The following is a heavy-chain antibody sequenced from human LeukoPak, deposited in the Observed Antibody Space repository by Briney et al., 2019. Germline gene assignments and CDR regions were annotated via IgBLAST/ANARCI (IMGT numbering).Heavy chain of an antibody. J-gene: IGHJ4*02. Sequence: GGSLRLSCAASGFTYSNQWMSWVRQAPGKGLEWVANIKQDGSEKKYVDSVKGRFTISRDNAKNTMYLQMNSLRADDTAVYYCVRGGSYFPDWGQGTLVTVSS. CDR1: GFTYSNQW. V-gene: IGHV3-7*05. CDR2: IKQDGSEK. D-gene: IGHD1-26*01. CDR3: VRGGSYFPD.